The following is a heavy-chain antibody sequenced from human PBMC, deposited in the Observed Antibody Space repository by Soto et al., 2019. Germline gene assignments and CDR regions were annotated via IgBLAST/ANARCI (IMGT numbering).Heavy chain of an antibody. V-gene: IGHV1-2*04. Sequence: ASVKVSCKASGYTFTGYYMHWVRQAPGQGLEWMGWINPNSGGTNYAQKFQGWVTTTRDTSISTAYMELSRLRSDDTAVYYCAREIPYSPNWFDPWGQGTLVTVSS. CDR2: INPNSGGT. CDR3: AREIPYSPNWFDP. J-gene: IGHJ5*02. CDR1: GYTFTGYY. D-gene: IGHD5-12*01.